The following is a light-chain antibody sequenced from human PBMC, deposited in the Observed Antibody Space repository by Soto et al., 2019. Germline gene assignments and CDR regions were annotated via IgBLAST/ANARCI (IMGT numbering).Light chain of an antibody. CDR1: QSVDND. Sequence: EIVMTQSPATLSVSPVDRATLSCMASQSVDNDLAWYQQKPGQPPRLLIYDASTRATGIPARFSGSQSGTEFTLTISSLLSEDFAVYYCQQYNNWPWTFGQGTKVDIK. V-gene: IGKV3D-15*01. CDR3: QQYNNWPWT. J-gene: IGKJ1*01. CDR2: DAS.